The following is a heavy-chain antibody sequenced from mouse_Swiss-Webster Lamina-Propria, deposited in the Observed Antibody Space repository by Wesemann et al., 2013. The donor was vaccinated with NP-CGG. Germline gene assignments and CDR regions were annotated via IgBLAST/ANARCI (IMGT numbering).Heavy chain of an antibody. D-gene: IGHD4-1*01. V-gene: IGHV1S50*01. Sequence: LEWIGWIYPGDGSTKYNEKFKGKTTLTADKSSSTAYMLLSSLTSEDSAIYFCANWEVDYWGQGTTLTVSS. CDR2: IYPGDGST. CDR3: ANWEVDY. J-gene: IGHJ2*01.